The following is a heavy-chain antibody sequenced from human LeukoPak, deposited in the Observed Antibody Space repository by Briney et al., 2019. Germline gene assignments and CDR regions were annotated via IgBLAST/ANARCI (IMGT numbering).Heavy chain of an antibody. D-gene: IGHD4-11*01. CDR3: ARDDSSLAPFDY. Sequence: GGSLRLSCAASGFTFSDYGFHWVRQAPGKGLEGVSVIWYDGSKKYYAESVKGRFTISRDIFKNTLYLQMNSLKVEDTAVYYCARDDSSLAPFDYWGQGTLVTVSS. CDR2: IWYDGSKK. J-gene: IGHJ4*02. CDR1: GFTFSDYG. V-gene: IGHV3-33*01.